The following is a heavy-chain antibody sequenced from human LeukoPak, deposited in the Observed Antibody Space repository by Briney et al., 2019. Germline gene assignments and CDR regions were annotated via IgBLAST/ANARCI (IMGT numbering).Heavy chain of an antibody. CDR2: FDPEDGET. J-gene: IGHJ4*02. V-gene: IGHV1-24*01. D-gene: IGHD5-12*01. Sequence: ASVKVSCKVSGYTLTELSMHWVRQAPGKGLEWMGGFDPEDGETIYAQKFQGRVTMTEDTSTDTAYMELSSLKFEDTAVYYCASVGYGEYNFDHWGQGTQIIVSS. CDR3: ASVGYGEYNFDH. CDR1: GYTLTELS.